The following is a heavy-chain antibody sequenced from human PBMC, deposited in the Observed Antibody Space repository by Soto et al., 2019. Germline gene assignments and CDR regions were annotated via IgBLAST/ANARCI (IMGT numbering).Heavy chain of an antibody. D-gene: IGHD3-3*01. J-gene: IGHJ5*02. V-gene: IGHV1-69*13. CDR1: GGTFSSYA. Sequence: GASVKVSCKASGGTFSSYAISWVRQAPGQGLEWMGGITPIFGTANYAQKFQGRVTITADESTSTAYMELSSLRSEDTAVYYCARDRGKSTYDFWSGANSFDPWGQGTLVTVSS. CDR3: ARDRGKSTYDFWSGANSFDP. CDR2: ITPIFGTA.